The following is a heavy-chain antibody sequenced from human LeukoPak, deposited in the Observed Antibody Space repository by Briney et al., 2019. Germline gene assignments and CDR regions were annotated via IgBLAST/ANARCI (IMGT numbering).Heavy chain of an antibody. Sequence: GGSQRLSCAASGFTFSSYDMHWVRQATGKGLEWVSAIGTAGDTYYPGSVKGRFTISRENAKNSLYLQMNSLRAGDTAVYYCARESPRYGALDYWGQGTLVTVSS. CDR3: ARESPRYGALDY. V-gene: IGHV3-13*01. D-gene: IGHD4-17*01. J-gene: IGHJ4*02. CDR2: IGTAGDT. CDR1: GFTFSSYD.